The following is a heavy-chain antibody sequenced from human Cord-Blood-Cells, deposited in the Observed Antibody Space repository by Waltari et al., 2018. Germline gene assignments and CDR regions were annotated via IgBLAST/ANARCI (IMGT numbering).Heavy chain of an antibody. CDR2: IWYDGSNK. Sequence: QVQLVESGGGVVQPGRSLRLSCAASGFPFRSYGMLWVRQAPGKGLEWVAVIWYDGSNKYYADSVKGRFTISRDNSKNTLYLQMNSLRAEDTAVYYCARDTNAATGEYYYYYMDVWGKGTTVTVSS. V-gene: IGHV3-33*01. CDR3: ARDTNAATGEYYYYYMDV. CDR1: GFPFRSYG. D-gene: IGHD7-27*01. J-gene: IGHJ6*03.